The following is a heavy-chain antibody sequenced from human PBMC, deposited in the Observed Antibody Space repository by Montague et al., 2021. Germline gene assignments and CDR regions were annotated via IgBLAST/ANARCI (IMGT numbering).Heavy chain of an antibody. CDR1: GFPFSSYT. J-gene: IGHJ5*02. V-gene: IGHV3-23*01. D-gene: IGHD4-17*01. CDR2: ITSGGST. Sequence: SLILSCAASGFPFSSYTMSWFRQAPVKGLKWVSSITSGGSTYYAXSVTGRFTISRDNSKNTLYLQMNSLRAEDTAVYYCTKDQDDYGDYVDWVDTWGQGTLVTVSS. CDR3: TKDQDDYGDYVDWVDT.